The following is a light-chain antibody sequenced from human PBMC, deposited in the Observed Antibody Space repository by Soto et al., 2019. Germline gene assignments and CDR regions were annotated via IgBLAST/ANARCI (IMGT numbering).Light chain of an antibody. V-gene: IGLV2-14*03. CDR3: TSHTRDTDLV. CDR1: SSDIGSYNH. CDR2: AVS. J-gene: IGLJ1*01. Sequence: QSVLAQPASVSGSPGQSITISCSGTSSDIGSYNHVAWYQQFPGKSPKLMIYAVSDRPSGVSNRFSGSKSGSTASLTISGLQAQDEAAYHCTSHTRDTDLVLGTGTKVTV.